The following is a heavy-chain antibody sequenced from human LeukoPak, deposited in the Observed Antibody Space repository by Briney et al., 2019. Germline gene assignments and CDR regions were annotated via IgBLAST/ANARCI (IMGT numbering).Heavy chain of an antibody. CDR1: GFTFSSYW. CDR2: IKSDGSST. D-gene: IGHD6-19*01. V-gene: IGHV3-74*01. CDR3: AGWRALDY. J-gene: IGHJ4*02. Sequence: TGGSLRLSCAASGFTFSSYWMHWVRQAPGKGLVWVSRIKSDGSSTTYADSVKGRFTISRDNAKSTLYLQMNSLRAEDTAVYYCAGWRALDYWGQGTLVTVSS.